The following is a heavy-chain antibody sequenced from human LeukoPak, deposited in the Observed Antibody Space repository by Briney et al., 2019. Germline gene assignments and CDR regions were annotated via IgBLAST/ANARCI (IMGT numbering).Heavy chain of an antibody. CDR3: ARGLHDLWRGHMGY. Sequence: GGSLRLSCAASGFTVNNSYMTWVRQAPGKGLEWVSVIDSDGNTYYADSVMGRFSISRDNSKNLVFLQMNSLRAEDTAVYYCARGLHDLWRGHMGYWGQGTLVTVSS. J-gene: IGHJ4*02. V-gene: IGHV3-53*01. D-gene: IGHD3-3*01. CDR1: GFTVNNSY. CDR2: IDSDGNT.